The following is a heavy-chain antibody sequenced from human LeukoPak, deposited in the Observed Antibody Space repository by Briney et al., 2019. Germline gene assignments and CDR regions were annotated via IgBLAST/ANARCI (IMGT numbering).Heavy chain of an antibody. CDR1: GASINSHSYY. Sequence: PSETLSLTCTVSGASINSHSYYWGWIRQAPGKGLEWIGSIYYSGSTYYNPSLKSRVTISVDTSKNQFSLKLSSVTAADTAVYYCARDLVTVTKGFDIWGQGTMVSVSS. J-gene: IGHJ3*02. CDR3: ARDLVTVTKGFDI. V-gene: IGHV4-39*07. D-gene: IGHD4-17*01. CDR2: IYYSGST.